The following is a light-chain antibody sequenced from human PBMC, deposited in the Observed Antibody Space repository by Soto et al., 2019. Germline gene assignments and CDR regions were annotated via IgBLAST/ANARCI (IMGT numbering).Light chain of an antibody. CDR1: QSVTNNY. Sequence: EIVLTQSPGTLSLSPGERATLSCRASQSVTNNYLAWYRQKPGQAPRLLIYAASSRAAGTPDRFSGSGSGTDFPLTISRLEPEDFAVYYCQQYGSSFTFGPGTKVDIK. CDR3: QQYGSSFT. V-gene: IGKV3-20*01. CDR2: AAS. J-gene: IGKJ3*01.